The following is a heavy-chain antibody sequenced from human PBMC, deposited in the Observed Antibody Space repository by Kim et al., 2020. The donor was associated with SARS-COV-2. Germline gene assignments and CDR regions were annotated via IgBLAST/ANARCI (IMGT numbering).Heavy chain of an antibody. D-gene: IGHD2-21*01. CDR3: ARASLWTTYFDS. J-gene: IGHJ4*02. V-gene: IGHV4-59*01. Sequence: SETLSLTCSISGDSISRDYWSWIRQPPGKGLEWIGHIFYSGSTNYNPSLKSRVTISLDTSKNQFSLELNSVTAADTAVYFCARASLWTTYFDSWGQGTLVTVSS. CDR1: GDSISRDY. CDR2: IFYSGST.